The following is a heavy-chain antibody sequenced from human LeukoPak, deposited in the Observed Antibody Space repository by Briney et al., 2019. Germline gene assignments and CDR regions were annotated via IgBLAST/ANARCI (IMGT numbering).Heavy chain of an antibody. CDR1: GYTFTAYY. CDR2: INPNSGGT. Sequence: ASVKVSCKASGYTFTAYYMHWVRQAPGQGLEWMGWINPNSGGTNYAQKFQGRVTMTRDTSISTAYMELSRLRSDDTAVYYCVRSYYDILTGVINWFDPWGQGTLVTVSS. D-gene: IGHD3-9*01. CDR3: VRSYYDILTGVINWFDP. J-gene: IGHJ5*02. V-gene: IGHV1-2*02.